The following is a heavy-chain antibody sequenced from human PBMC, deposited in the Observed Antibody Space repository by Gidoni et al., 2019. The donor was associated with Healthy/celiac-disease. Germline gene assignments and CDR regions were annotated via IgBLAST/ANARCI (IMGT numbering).Heavy chain of an antibody. CDR1: GFTFMNHG. CDR2: ISYDGDNK. CDR3: AKDRPIFGVVTILGPSMDV. J-gene: IGHJ6*04. V-gene: IGHV3-30*18. D-gene: IGHD3-3*01. Sequence: QVQLVESGGGVVQPGRSLRLSCVASGFTFMNHGMHWVRQAPGKGLEWVASISYDGDNKHYADSVKGRFTISRANTENTLYLQMNSLRADDTAVYSCAKDRPIFGVVTILGPSMDVWGKGTTVTVSS.